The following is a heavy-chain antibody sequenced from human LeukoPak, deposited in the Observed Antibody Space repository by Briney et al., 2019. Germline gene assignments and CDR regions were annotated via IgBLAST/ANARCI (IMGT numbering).Heavy chain of an antibody. CDR3: ARDYGSGSYSEDLDY. Sequence: GGSLRLSCAASGFTFSSDSMNWVRQAPGKGLEWVSSISSSSDYIYYADSVKGRFTISRDNAKNSLSLQMNSLRAEDTAVYYCARDYGSGSYSEDLDYWGQGTLVTVSS. D-gene: IGHD3-10*01. CDR2: ISSSSDYI. J-gene: IGHJ4*02. CDR1: GFTFSSDS. V-gene: IGHV3-21*01.